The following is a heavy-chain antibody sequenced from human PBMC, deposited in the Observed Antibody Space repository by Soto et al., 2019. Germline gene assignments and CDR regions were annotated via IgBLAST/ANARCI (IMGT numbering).Heavy chain of an antibody. D-gene: IGHD3-22*01. CDR3: ARDFYYDSD. CDR1: GFTFNSYT. V-gene: IGHV3-21*01. J-gene: IGHJ4*02. CDR2: ISSGNSYI. Sequence: GESLKISCVASGFTFNSYTMHWVRQAPGKGPEWVSSISSGNSYIYYADSVKGRFTISRDNAKNSVYLQMNSLRAEDTAVYYCARDFYYDSDWGQGTLVTVSS.